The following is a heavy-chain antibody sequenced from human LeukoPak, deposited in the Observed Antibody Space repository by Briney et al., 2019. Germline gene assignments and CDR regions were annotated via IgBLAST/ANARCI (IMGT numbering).Heavy chain of an antibody. V-gene: IGHV4-34*01. J-gene: IGHJ5*02. CDR3: ASRTYYYGSGSEFDP. CDR1: GGSLSGYY. Sequence: SETLSLTCAVYGGSLSGYYWNWLRQPPGKGLEWIGEISHSGSTNYNPSLKSRVTISVDTSKKQFSLKLSSVTAADTAVYYCASRTYYYGSGSEFDPWGQGTLVTVSS. CDR2: ISHSGST. D-gene: IGHD3-10*01.